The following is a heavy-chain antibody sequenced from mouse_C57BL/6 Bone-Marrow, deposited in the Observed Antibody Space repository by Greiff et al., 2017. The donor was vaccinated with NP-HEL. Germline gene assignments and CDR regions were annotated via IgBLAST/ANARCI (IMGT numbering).Heavy chain of an antibody. Sequence: VQLQQPGAELVKPGASVKLSCKASGYTFTSYWMHWVKQRPGQGLEWIGMIHPNSGSTNYNEKFKSKATLTVDKSSSTAYMQLSSLTSEDSAVYYLAGIPSYYYGWDYFDYWGQGTTLTVSS. CDR1: GYTFTSYW. CDR3: AGIPSYYYGWDYFDY. D-gene: IGHD1-1*01. J-gene: IGHJ2*01. V-gene: IGHV1-64*01. CDR2: IHPNSGST.